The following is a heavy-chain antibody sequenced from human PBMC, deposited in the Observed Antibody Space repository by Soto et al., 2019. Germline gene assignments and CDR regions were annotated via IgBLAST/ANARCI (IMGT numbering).Heavy chain of an antibody. J-gene: IGHJ5*02. CDR2: IYYSGST. CDR3: ARGGLGSLGWFYP. Sequence: PSETLSLTCTVSGGSISSYYWSWIRQPPGKGLEVIGYIYYSGSTTYNPSLKSRVHISVDTSKNQLSLERSSVTAADTAVYYCARGGLGSLGWFYPWGQGTLVTVSS. CDR1: GGSISSYY. V-gene: IGHV4-59*01. D-gene: IGHD6-13*01.